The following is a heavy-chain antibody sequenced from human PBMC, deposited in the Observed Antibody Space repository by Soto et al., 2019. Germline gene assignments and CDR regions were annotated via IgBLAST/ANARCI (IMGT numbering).Heavy chain of an antibody. D-gene: IGHD3-9*01. CDR2: IWYDGSNK. V-gene: IGHV3-33*01. J-gene: IGHJ4*02. CDR1: GFTFSSYG. Sequence: QVQLVESGGGVVQPGRSLRLSCAASGFTFSSYGMHWVRQAPGKGLEWVAVIWYDGSNKYYADSVKGRFTISRDNSKNTLYLQMNSLRAEDTAVYYLARVNIDWYFSGAFDLDYWGQGTLVTVSS. CDR3: ARVNIDWYFSGAFDLDY.